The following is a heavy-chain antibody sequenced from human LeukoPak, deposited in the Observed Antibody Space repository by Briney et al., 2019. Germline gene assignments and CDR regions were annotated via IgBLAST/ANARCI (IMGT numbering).Heavy chain of an antibody. D-gene: IGHD3-9*01. V-gene: IGHV4-4*02. CDR3: ARKRADIWYYFDY. Sequence: PSGTLSLTCAVSGASISSNYWWSWVRQPPGKGLEWIGELHHSGSTNYSPSLKSRVTTSVDKSKNQFSLTLTSATAADTAVYYCARKRADIWYYFDYWGQGNLVTVSS. CDR1: GASISSNYW. CDR2: LHHSGST. J-gene: IGHJ4*02.